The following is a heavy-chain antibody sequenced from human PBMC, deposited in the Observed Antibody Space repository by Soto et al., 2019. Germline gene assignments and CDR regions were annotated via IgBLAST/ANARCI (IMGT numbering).Heavy chain of an antibody. CDR1: GGTSGTEI. CDR2: IIPLLVPT. V-gene: IGHV1-69*08. D-gene: IGHD5-12*01. J-gene: IGHJ4*02. CDR3: VRDSPIGSTFSGYDGIDY. Sequence: QVQLLHLGPGGKKPGSSVKASCKTSGGTSGTEIIPWGRRPPGQGLDGMGRIIPLLVPTNYAQKSQGRVPITADKSTGTAYMELNSLRSEDTAVYYCVRDSPIGSTFSGYDGIDYWGQGTLVTVSS.